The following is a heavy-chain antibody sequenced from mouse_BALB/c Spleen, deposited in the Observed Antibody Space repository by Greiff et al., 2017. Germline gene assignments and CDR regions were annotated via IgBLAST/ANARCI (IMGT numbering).Heavy chain of an antibody. CDR2: IYPSDSYT. CDR1: GYTFTSYW. V-gene: IGHV1-69*02. J-gene: IGHJ2*01. Sequence: QVQLQQPGAELVRPGASVKLSCKASGYTFTSYWINWVKQRPGQGLEWIGNIYPSDSYTNYNQKFKDKATLTVDKSSSTAYMQLSSPTSEDSAVYYCTRWDRYGAFDYWGQGTTLTVSS. D-gene: IGHD2-14*01. CDR3: TRWDRYGAFDY.